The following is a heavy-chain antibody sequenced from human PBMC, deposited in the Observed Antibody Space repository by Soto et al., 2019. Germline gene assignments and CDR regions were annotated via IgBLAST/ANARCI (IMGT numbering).Heavy chain of an antibody. Sequence: GGSLRLSCAASGFTFSSYGMHWVRQAPGKGLEWVAVIWYDGSNKYYADSVKGRFTISRDNSKNTLYLQMNSLRAEDTAVYYCARDLNYCSGGSCCRNFDYWGQGTLVTVSS. CDR3: ARDLNYCSGGSCCRNFDY. V-gene: IGHV3-33*01. CDR1: GFTFSSYG. CDR2: IWYDGSNK. J-gene: IGHJ4*02. D-gene: IGHD2-15*01.